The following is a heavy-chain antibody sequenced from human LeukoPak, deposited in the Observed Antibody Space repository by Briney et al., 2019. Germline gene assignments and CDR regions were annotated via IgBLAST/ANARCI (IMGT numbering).Heavy chain of an antibody. V-gene: IGHV1-69*04. CDR3: AREALYCSSTSCYTVIEGYYFDY. J-gene: IGHJ4*02. D-gene: IGHD2-2*02. CDR2: IIPIFGIA. CDR1: GGTFSSYA. Sequence: EASVKVSCKASGGTFSSYAINWVRQAPGQGLEWMGRIIPIFGIANYAQKFQGRVTITADKSTSTAYMELSSLRSEDTAVYYCAREALYCSSTSCYTVIEGYYFDYWGQGTLVTVSS.